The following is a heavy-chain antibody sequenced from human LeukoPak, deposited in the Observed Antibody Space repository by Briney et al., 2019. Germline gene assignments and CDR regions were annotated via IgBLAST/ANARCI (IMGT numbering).Heavy chain of an antibody. CDR3: XXXXXXXXSSGYYPDY. J-gene: IGHJ4*02. Sequence: ASVKVSCKASGYTFTGYYMHWVRQAPGQGLEWMGWINPNSGGTNYAQKFQGRVTMTRDTSISTAYMELSRLRSDDTAVYYCXXXXXXXXSSGYYPDYWGQGTLVTVSS. D-gene: IGHD3-22*01. CDR1: GYTFTGYY. V-gene: IGHV1-2*02. CDR2: INPNSGGT.